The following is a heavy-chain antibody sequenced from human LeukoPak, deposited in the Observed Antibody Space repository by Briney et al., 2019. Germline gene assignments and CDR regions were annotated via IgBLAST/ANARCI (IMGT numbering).Heavy chain of an antibody. J-gene: IGHJ4*02. CDR3: ATRVGIQNFDY. V-gene: IGHV3-30*04. CDR1: GFTFSSYA. CDR2: ISYDGSNK. D-gene: IGHD5-18*01. Sequence: GGSLRLSCTASGFTFSSYAMHWVRQAPGKGLEWVAVISYDGSNKYYADSVKGRFTISRDNSKNTLYLQMNSLRAEDTAVYYCATRVGIQNFDYWGQGTLATVSS.